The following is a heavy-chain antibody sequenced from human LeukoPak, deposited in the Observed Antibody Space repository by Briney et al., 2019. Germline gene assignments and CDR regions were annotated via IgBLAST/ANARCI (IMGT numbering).Heavy chain of an antibody. J-gene: IGHJ5*02. CDR3: ARDSQYCSSTSCPKWFDP. D-gene: IGHD2-2*01. CDR1: GGTFSSYA. Sequence: SVKVSCTASGGTFSSYAISWVRQAPGQGLEWMGRIIPIFGIANYAQKFQGRVTITADKSTSTAYMELSSLRSEDTAVYYCARDSQYCSSTSCPKWFDPWGQGTLVTVSS. V-gene: IGHV1-69*04. CDR2: IIPIFGIA.